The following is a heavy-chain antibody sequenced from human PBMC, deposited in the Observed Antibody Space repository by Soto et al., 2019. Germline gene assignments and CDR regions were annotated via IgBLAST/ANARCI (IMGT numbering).Heavy chain of an antibody. Sequence: GGSLRLSCAASGFTFSSYAMSWVRQAPGKGLEWVSAISGSGGSTYYADSVKGRFTISRDNSKNTLYLQMNSLRAEDTAVYYCAKADCSSTSCPKITPPPPGGNYFDYWGQGTLVTVSS. CDR3: AKADCSSTSCPKITPPPPGGNYFDY. J-gene: IGHJ4*02. CDR1: GFTFSSYA. V-gene: IGHV3-23*01. CDR2: ISGSGGST. D-gene: IGHD2-2*01.